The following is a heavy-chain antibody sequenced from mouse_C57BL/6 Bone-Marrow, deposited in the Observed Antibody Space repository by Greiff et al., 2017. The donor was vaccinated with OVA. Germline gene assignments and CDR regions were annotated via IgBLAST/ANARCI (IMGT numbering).Heavy chain of an antibody. V-gene: IGHV5-17*01. CDR2: ISSGSSTI. CDR3: ARPIYDGYSGGFAY. J-gene: IGHJ3*01. Sequence: EVKVEESGGGLVKPGGSLKLSCAASGFTFSDYGMHWVRQAPEKGLEWVAYISSGSSTIYYADTVKGRFTISRDNAKNTLFLQMTSLRSEDTAMYYCARPIYDGYSGGFAYWGQGTLVTVSA. D-gene: IGHD2-3*01. CDR1: GFTFSDYG.